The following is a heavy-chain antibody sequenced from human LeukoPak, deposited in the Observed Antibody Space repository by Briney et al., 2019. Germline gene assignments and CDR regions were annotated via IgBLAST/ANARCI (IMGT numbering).Heavy chain of an antibody. V-gene: IGHV3-66*01. Sequence: GRSLRLSCAAAGLTVSDHYMNWVRQAPGKGLEWVSVFYSGGSTYYADSVKGRFTIFRDDLKNTVYLQMNSLRVDDTAVYYCARDTVLGWYFDLWGRGTRVTVSS. CDR2: FYSGGST. CDR3: ARDTVLGWYFDL. J-gene: IGHJ2*01. CDR1: GLTVSDHY. D-gene: IGHD4-17*01.